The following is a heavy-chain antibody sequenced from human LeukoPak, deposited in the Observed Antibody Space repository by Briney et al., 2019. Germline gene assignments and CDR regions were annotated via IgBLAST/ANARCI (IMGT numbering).Heavy chain of an antibody. J-gene: IGHJ4*02. Sequence: PGGSLRLSCAASGFTFSSYGMHWVRQAPGKGLEWVAVISYDGSNKYYADSVKGRFTISRDNSKNTLYLQMNSLRAEDTAVYYCAKSQIAAAGTSIDYWGQGTLVTVSS. D-gene: IGHD6-13*01. CDR2: ISYDGSNK. CDR1: GFTFSSYG. V-gene: IGHV3-30*18. CDR3: AKSQIAAAGTSIDY.